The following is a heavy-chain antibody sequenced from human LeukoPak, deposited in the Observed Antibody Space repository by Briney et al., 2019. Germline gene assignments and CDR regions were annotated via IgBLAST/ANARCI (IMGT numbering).Heavy chain of an antibody. CDR3: ARSNYDSSGYYRLFDY. CDR1: GFTFSSYE. CDR2: ISSSGSTI. V-gene: IGHV3-48*03. D-gene: IGHD3-22*01. J-gene: IGHJ4*02. Sequence: GGSLRLSCAASGFTFSSYEMNWVRQAPGKGLKWVSYISSSGSTIYYADSVKGRFTISRDNAKNSLYLQINNLRAEETAVYYCARSNYDSSGYYRLFDYWGQGTLVTVSS.